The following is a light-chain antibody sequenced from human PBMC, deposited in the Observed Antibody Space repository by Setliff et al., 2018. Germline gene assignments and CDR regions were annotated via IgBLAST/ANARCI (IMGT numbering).Light chain of an antibody. CDR1: SSDVGYYNY. V-gene: IGLV2-14*01. CDR3: SSYTSRSQV. CDR2: EVG. Sequence: QSVLPQPASVSGSPGQSITISCTGTSSDVGYYNYVSWYQQHPGKAPKLMIYEVGNRPSGVSNRFSGSKSGNTASLTISGLQAEDEADYYCSSYTSRSQVFGTGTKVTVL. J-gene: IGLJ1*01.